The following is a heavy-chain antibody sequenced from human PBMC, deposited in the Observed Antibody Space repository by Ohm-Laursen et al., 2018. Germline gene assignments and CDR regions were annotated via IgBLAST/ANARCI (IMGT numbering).Heavy chain of an antibody. CDR1: GDSISSSSYY. V-gene: IGHV4-39*01. CDR2: IYYSGST. D-gene: IGHD6-19*01. CDR3: ARQQWLVRDY. J-gene: IGHJ4*02. Sequence: SETLSLTCPVSGDSISSSSYYWGWIRQPPGKGLEWIGSIYYSGSTYYNPSLKSRVTISVDTSKNQFSLKLSSVTAADTAVYYCARQQWLVRDYWGQGTLVTVSS.